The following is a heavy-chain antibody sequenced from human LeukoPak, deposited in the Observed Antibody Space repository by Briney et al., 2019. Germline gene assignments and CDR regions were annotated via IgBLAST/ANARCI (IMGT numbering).Heavy chain of an antibody. CDR1: GGSISSSSYH. CDR3: ARDHIVVVVAEPYYFDY. J-gene: IGHJ4*02. Sequence: SETLSLTCTVSGGSISSSSYHWGWIRQPPGKGLEWIGSIYYSGSTYYNPSLKSRVTISVDTSKNQFSLKLSSVTAADTAVYYCARDHIVVVVAEPYYFDYWGQGTLVTVSS. D-gene: IGHD2-15*01. V-gene: IGHV4-39*01. CDR2: IYYSGST.